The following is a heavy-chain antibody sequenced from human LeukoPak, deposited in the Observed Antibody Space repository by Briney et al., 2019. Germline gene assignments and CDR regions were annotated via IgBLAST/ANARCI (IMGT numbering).Heavy chain of an antibody. CDR3: ARLSGDYAHDAFDI. V-gene: IGHV5-51*01. D-gene: IGHD4-17*01. CDR1: GYIFTSYW. Sequence: KAGESLKISCKGSGYIFTSYWIGWGRQLPGKGLEWMGIIYPGDSDTRYSPSFQGQVTISADKSISTAYLQWSSLKASDTAMYYCARLSGDYAHDAFDIWGQGTMVTVSS. J-gene: IGHJ3*02. CDR2: IYPGDSDT.